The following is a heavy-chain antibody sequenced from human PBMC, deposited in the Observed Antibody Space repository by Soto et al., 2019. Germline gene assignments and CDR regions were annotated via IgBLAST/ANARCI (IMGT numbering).Heavy chain of an antibody. J-gene: IGHJ5*02. D-gene: IGHD1-26*01. V-gene: IGHV4-59*01. CDR2: IYYSGST. CDR3: ARRRVVGATSRWFDP. Sequence: SETLSLTCTVSGGSISSYYWSWIRQPPGKGLEWIGYIYYSGSTNYNPSLKSRVAISVDTSKNQFSLKLSSVTAADTAVYYCARRRVVGATSRWFDPWGQGTLVTVSS. CDR1: GGSISSYY.